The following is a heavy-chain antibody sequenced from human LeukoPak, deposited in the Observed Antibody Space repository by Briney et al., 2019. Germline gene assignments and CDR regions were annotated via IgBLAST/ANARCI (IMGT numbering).Heavy chain of an antibody. Sequence: GGSLRLSCAASGFTFSSYSMNWVRQAPGKGLEWVSSISISSSYIYYADSVKGRFTISRDNAKNSLYLQMNSLRAEDTAVYYCARDKRRYCSSTSCFRHYYYYGMDVWGQGTTVTVSS. CDR2: ISISSSYI. CDR3: ARDKRRYCSSTSCFRHYYYYGMDV. J-gene: IGHJ6*02. CDR1: GFTFSSYS. D-gene: IGHD2-2*01. V-gene: IGHV3-21*01.